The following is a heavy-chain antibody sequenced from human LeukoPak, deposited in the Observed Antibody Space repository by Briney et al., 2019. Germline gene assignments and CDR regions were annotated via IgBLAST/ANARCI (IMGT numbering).Heavy chain of an antibody. Sequence: ASVKVSCTASGYTFTGYYMHWVRQAPGQGLEWMGWINPNSGGTNYAQKFQGRVTMTRDTSISTAYMELSRLRSDDTAVYYCARDLVPYYDFWSGYYTNNWFDPWGQGTLVTVSS. J-gene: IGHJ5*02. V-gene: IGHV1-2*02. CDR3: ARDLVPYYDFWSGYYTNNWFDP. CDR2: INPNSGGT. D-gene: IGHD3-3*01. CDR1: GYTFTGYY.